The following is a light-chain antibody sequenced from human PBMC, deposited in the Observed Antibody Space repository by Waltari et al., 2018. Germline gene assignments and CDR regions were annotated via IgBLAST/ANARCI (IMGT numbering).Light chain of an antibody. CDR2: AAS. V-gene: IGKV1-NL1*01. CDR3: QQFSGILWT. Sequence: DIQMTQSPSSLSASVGDRVTITCRASQDIMNALAWYQQKPGKAPKLLLYAASRLESGVPSRFSGSGSGKDYTLTITGLPPEDSATYYCQQFSGILWTFGQGTKVEIK. J-gene: IGKJ1*01. CDR1: QDIMNA.